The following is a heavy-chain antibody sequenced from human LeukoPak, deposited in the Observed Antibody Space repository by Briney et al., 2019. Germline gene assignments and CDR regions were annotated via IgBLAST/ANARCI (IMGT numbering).Heavy chain of an antibody. J-gene: IGHJ2*01. V-gene: IGHV5-51*01. CDR2: VHAGDSDA. D-gene: IGHD6-13*01. Sequence: GESLKISCQASGFTFTNYWIAWVRPMPGKGLEWMGIVHAGDSDARYSPSFQDQVTMSADKSISTAYLQWNSLRASDSAMYFCARFGYSTSLDFYLDVWGRGTLVAVSS. CDR1: GFTFTNYW. CDR3: ARFGYSTSLDFYLDV.